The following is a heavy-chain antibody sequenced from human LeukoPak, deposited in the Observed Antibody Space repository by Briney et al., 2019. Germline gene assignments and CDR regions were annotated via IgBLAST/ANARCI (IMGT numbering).Heavy chain of an antibody. V-gene: IGHV1-8*01. Sequence: ASVKVSCKASGYTFTNCDINWVRQATGQGLEWMGWMNPNSGNTGYAQKFQGRVTMTRNTSISTAYMELSSLRSEDTAVYYCARGLRLYGDGYKYWGQGTLVTVSS. J-gene: IGHJ4*02. CDR1: GYTFTNCD. CDR3: ARGLRLYGDGYKY. CDR2: MNPNSGNT. D-gene: IGHD5-24*01.